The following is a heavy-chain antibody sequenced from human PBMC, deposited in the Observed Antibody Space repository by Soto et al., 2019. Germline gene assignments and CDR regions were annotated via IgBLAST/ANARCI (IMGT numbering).Heavy chain of an antibody. J-gene: IGHJ6*02. D-gene: IGHD6-19*01. CDR1: GFTFSSYA. CDR2: ISWNGADT. V-gene: IGHV3-23*01. CDR3: VNEIRGSVWFVSGX. Sequence: PGGSLRLSCAASGFTFSSYAMSWVRQAPGKGLEWVSPISWNGADTSYADSVRVRFTISRDNSKETLFLQMNSLRADDTGVYYCVNEIRGSVWFVSGXWGQGITVTVS.